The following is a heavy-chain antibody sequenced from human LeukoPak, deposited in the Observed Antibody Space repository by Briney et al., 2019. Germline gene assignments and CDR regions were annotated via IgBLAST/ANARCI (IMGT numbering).Heavy chain of an antibody. J-gene: IGHJ5*02. CDR2: INPSGGST. Sequence: ASVKVSCKASGYTFSSYYMHWVRQAPGQGLEWMGIINPSGGSTKYAQKLQGRVTMTRDTSTSTVYMELSSLRSEDTAVYYCARGAQGSGHWFDPWGQGTLVTVSS. CDR3: ARGAQGSGHWFDP. V-gene: IGHV1-46*01. CDR1: GYTFSSYY. D-gene: IGHD3-10*01.